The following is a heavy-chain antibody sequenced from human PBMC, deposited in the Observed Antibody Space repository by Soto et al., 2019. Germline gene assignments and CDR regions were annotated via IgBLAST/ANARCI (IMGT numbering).Heavy chain of an antibody. CDR3: ASGNTGYSSSWTLENWFDP. Sequence: SETLSLTCTVSGGSISSSSYYWGWIRQPPGKGLEWIGSIYYSGSTYYNPSLKSRVTISVDTSKNQFSLKLSSVTAADTAVYYCASGNTGYSSSWTLENWFDPWGQGTLVTVSS. V-gene: IGHV4-39*01. D-gene: IGHD6-13*01. J-gene: IGHJ5*02. CDR2: IYYSGST. CDR1: GGSISSSSYY.